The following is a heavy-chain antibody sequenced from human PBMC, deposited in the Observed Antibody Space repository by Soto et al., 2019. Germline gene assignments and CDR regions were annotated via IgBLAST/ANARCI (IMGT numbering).Heavy chain of an antibody. CDR2: ISYDGSNK. CDR3: ARVVSGSGAWLDY. CDR1: GFTFSSYG. D-gene: IGHD3-10*01. V-gene: IGHV3-30*03. Sequence: AGGSLRLSCAASGFTFSSYGMHWVRQAPGKGLEWVAVISYDGSNKYYADSVKGRFTISRDNSKNTLYLQMNSLRAEDTAVYYCARVVSGSGAWLDYWGPGTLVTVSS. J-gene: IGHJ4*02.